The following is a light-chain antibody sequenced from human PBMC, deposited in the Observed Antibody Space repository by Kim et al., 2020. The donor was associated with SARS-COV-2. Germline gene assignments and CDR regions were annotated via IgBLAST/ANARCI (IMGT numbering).Light chain of an antibody. J-gene: IGLJ1*01. V-gene: IGLV3-1*01. CDR2: QYN. CDR3: QAWDSGSYV. CDR1: KLGDKY. Sequence: SYELTQPPSVSVSPGQTASITCSGDKLGDKYVSWYQQKQGQSPVLLIYQYNTRPSGIPERFSGSNSESSATLTISGTQAMDEADYYCQAWDSGSYVFGTG.